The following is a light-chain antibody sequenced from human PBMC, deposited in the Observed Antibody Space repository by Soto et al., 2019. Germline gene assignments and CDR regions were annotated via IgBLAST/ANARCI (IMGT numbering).Light chain of an antibody. V-gene: IGLV1-40*01. CDR1: NSNIGSSYD. CDR2: GDN. CDR3: QVWDSSSDLVV. Sequence: QSVLTQPPSVSGAPGQRVTISCTGGNSNIGSSYDVHWYQQIPGKAPKLLIYGDNNRPSGVPDRFSGSKSGTSASLAITGLQAEDEADYYCQVWDSSSDLVVFGGGTKLTVL. J-gene: IGLJ2*01.